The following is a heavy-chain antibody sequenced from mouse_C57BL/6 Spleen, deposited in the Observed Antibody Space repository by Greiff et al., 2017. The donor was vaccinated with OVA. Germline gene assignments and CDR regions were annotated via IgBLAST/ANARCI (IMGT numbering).Heavy chain of an antibody. Sequence: QVQLQQSGPGLVQPSQSLSITCTVSGFSLTSYGVHWVRQSPGKGLVWLGVIWSGGSTDYNADFISRLSISKDKSKSQVFFKMNSLQADDTAIYYCARNLGGSSRLNFDYWGQGTTLTVSS. D-gene: IGHD1-1*01. CDR2: IWSGGST. J-gene: IGHJ2*01. CDR3: ARNLGGSSRLNFDY. V-gene: IGHV2-2*01. CDR1: GFSLTSYG.